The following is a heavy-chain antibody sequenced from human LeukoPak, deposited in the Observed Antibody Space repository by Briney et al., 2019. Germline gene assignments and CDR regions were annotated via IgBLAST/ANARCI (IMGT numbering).Heavy chain of an antibody. CDR3: AIDISRWNSYGY. CDR2: INPNSGST. V-gene: IGHV1-2*02. CDR1: GYTFTGYY. D-gene: IGHD5-18*01. J-gene: IGHJ4*02. Sequence: ASVKVSCKASGYTFTGYYMHWVRQAPGQGLEWMGWINPNSGSTNYAQKFQGRVTMTRDTSISTAYTEVSRLRSADTAVYYCAIDISRWNSYGYWGQGTLVTVSS.